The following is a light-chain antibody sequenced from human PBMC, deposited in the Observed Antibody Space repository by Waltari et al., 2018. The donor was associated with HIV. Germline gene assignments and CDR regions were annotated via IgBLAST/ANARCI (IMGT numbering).Light chain of an antibody. Sequence: IVMTQSPASLPVSLGMRAPIHCRSRPTLLSSSNNKNYLTWYRQKPGQPPKLILYWASTRESGVPDRFSGSGSGTNFTLTISRLQAEDAATYYCQQYYSSPWTFGQGTKV. CDR2: WAS. CDR1: PTLLSSSNNKNY. V-gene: IGKV4-1*01. CDR3: QQYYSSPWT. J-gene: IGKJ1*01.